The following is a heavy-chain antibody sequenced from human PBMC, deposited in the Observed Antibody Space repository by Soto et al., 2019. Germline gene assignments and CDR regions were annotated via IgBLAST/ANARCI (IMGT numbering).Heavy chain of an antibody. D-gene: IGHD2-15*01. CDR1: GFTFSSYA. J-gene: IGHJ4*02. CDR3: ARADRYCSGGSCYSYWSFFDY. CDR2: ISYDGSNK. V-gene: IGHV3-30-3*01. Sequence: QVQLVESGGGVVQPGRSLRLSCAASGFTFSSYAMHWVRQAPGKGLEWVAVISYDGSNKYYADSVKGRFTISRDNSKNTLSLQMNSLRAEDTAVYYCARADRYCSGGSCYSYWSFFDYWGQGTLVTVSS.